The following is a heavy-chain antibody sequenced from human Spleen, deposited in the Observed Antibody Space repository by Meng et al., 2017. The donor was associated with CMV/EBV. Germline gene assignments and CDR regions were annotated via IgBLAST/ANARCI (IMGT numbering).Heavy chain of an antibody. J-gene: IGHJ4*02. Sequence: GESLKISCGASRFTFSDYYMSWIRQAPGKGLEWVSYISTSGTTISYADSVKGRFTISRDNAKNTLYLQMNSLRAEDTAVYYCARGGYSSGWYEGVYWGQGTLVTVSS. CDR2: ISTSGTTI. CDR3: ARGGYSSGWYEGVY. V-gene: IGHV3-11*04. D-gene: IGHD6-19*01. CDR1: RFTFSDYY.